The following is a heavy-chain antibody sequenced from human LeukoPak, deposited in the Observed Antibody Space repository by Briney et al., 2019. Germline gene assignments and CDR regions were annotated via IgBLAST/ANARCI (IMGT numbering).Heavy chain of an antibody. Sequence: PGGSLRLSCAASGFTFSSYEMNWVRQAPGKGLEWGSYISSSGSTIYYADSVKGRFTISRDNAKNSLYLQMNSLRAEDTAVYYCARVRGGYNSFYFDYWGQGTLVTVSS. V-gene: IGHV3-48*03. CDR3: ARVRGGYNSFYFDY. J-gene: IGHJ4*02. CDR2: ISSSGSTI. D-gene: IGHD5-24*01. CDR1: GFTFSSYE.